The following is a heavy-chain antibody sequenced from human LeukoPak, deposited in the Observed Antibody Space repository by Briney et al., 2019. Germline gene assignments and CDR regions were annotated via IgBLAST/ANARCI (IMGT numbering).Heavy chain of an antibody. CDR2: INHSGST. CDR3: ARGYCTNGVCPFDY. Sequence: SETLSLTCAVYGGSFSGYYWSWIRQPPGKGLEWIGEINHSGSTNYNPSLKSRVTISVDTSKNQFSLKLSSVTAADTAVYYCARGYCTNGVCPFDYWGQGTLVTVSS. V-gene: IGHV4-34*01. D-gene: IGHD2-8*01. CDR1: GGSFSGYY. J-gene: IGHJ4*02.